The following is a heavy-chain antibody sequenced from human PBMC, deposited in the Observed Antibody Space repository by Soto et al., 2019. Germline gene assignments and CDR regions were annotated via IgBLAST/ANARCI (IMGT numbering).Heavy chain of an antibody. J-gene: IGHJ6*02. CDR3: ARDQGGTTIYYHGMDV. V-gene: IGHV3-30-3*01. CDR1: GFTFSSYA. CDR2: ISYDGSNK. Sequence: QVQLVESGGGVVQPGRSLRLSCAASGFTFSSYAMHWVRQAPGQGLEWVALISYDGSNKYYADSVKGRFTISRDNSKNTLYLQMNSLRPEDTAVYHCARDQGGTTIYYHGMDVWGQGTTVTVSS. D-gene: IGHD1-7*01.